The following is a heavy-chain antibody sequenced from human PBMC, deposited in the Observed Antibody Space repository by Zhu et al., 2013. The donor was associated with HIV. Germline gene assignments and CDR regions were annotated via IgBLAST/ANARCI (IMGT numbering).Heavy chain of an antibody. J-gene: IGHJ5*02. CDR1: GGTFSSYA. Sequence: QVQLVQSGAEVKKPGSSVKVSCKASGGTFSSYAISWVRQAPGQGLEWMGGIIPIFGTANYAQKFQGRVTITADESTSTAYMELSSLRSEDTAVYYCARDMWISRPGGPGRFWFDPWGQGTLVTVSS. V-gene: IGHV1-69*01. CDR3: ARDMWISRPGGPGRFWFDP. CDR2: IIPIFGTA. D-gene: IGHD3-10*01.